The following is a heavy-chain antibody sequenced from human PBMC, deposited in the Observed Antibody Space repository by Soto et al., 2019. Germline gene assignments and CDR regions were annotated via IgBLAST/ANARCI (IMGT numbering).Heavy chain of an antibody. Sequence: PGGSLRLSCRDSGFSFNTYVMDWVRQAPGKGLEWVAVISYDGSNKYYADSVKGRFTISRDNSKNTLYLRMNSLRADDTAVYYCAKGIVVVRGYYFNYWGQGTLVTVSS. CDR2: ISYDGSNK. V-gene: IGHV3-30*18. CDR1: GFSFNTYV. CDR3: AKGIVVVRGYYFNY. J-gene: IGHJ4*02. D-gene: IGHD3-22*01.